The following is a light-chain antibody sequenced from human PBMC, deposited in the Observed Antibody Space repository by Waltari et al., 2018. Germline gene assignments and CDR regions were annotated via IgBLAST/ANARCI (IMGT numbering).Light chain of an antibody. V-gene: IGLV8-61*01. J-gene: IGLJ3*02. Sequence: QTVVTQEPSFSVSPGGPVTLTCGLRSGSVSTQHYPPCYQRTPGQPPRTLIYNTNTPSAGVPDRFSGSILGNKAALTITGAQADDDSDYYCVLYMGSDISVFGGGTKLTVL. CDR1: SGSVSTQHY. CDR2: NTN. CDR3: VLYMGSDISV.